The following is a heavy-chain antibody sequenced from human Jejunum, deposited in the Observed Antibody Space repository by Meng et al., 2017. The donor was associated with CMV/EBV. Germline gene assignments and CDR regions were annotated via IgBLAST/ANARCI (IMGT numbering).Heavy chain of an antibody. D-gene: IGHD4-11*01. Sequence: ASGYTFIGFYMHWVRQAPGQGLEWVGWINPNGGATNSAQQFQGRVTLIRDTSISTVYMEITSLTVDDTAVYYCARAPMTTVTMGDFWGQGTLVTVSS. J-gene: IGHJ4*02. CDR1: GYTFIGFY. V-gene: IGHV1-2*02. CDR3: ARAPMTTVTMGDF. CDR2: INPNGGAT.